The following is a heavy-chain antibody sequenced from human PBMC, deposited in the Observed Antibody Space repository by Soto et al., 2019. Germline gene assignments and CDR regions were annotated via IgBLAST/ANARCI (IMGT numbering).Heavy chain of an antibody. D-gene: IGHD6-19*01. V-gene: IGHV4-39*01. CDR2: IYYTGIT. Sequence: SETLSLTCTVSGGSISSSSYYWGWIRQPPGKGLEWIGSIYYTGITHYNPSLKSRATISIDTSKNQFSLNLNPVTAADTAVYYCARPARQDTVAGNYWGQGTLVTVSS. J-gene: IGHJ4*02. CDR1: GGSISSSSYY. CDR3: ARPARQDTVAGNY.